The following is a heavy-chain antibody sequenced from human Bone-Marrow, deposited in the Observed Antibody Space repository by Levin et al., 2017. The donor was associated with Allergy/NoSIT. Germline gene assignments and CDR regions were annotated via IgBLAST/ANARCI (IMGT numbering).Heavy chain of an antibody. D-gene: IGHD1-26*01. Sequence: SETLSLTCAVYGGSFSGYSYNWIRQPPGKGLEWIGDINHSGSTNYNPSLKSRATISVDTTKNEFSLKVTSVTAADTAVYYCARAPFGIYSGPLKNWFDPWGQGTLVIVSS. J-gene: IGHJ5*02. CDR3: ARAPFGIYSGPLKNWFDP. CDR2: INHSGST. CDR1: GGSFSGYS. V-gene: IGHV4-34*01.